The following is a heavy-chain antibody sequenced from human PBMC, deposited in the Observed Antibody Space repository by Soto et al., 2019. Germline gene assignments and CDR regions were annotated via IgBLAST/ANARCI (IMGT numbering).Heavy chain of an antibody. CDR2: INHSGST. D-gene: IGHD2-2*01. V-gene: IGHV4-34*01. CDR3: ARHLVGSTRGNFDY. CDR1: GGSFSGYY. Sequence: SETLSLTCAVYGGSFSGYYWSWIRQPPGKGLEWIGEINHSGSTNYNPSLKSRVTISVDTSKNQFSLKLSSVTAADTAMYFCARHLVGSTRGNFDYWGQGTLVT. J-gene: IGHJ4*01.